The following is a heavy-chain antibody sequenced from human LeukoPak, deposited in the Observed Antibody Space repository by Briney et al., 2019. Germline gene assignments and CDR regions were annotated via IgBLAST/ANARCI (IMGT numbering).Heavy chain of an antibody. CDR1: GGSISSYY. CDR2: IYYSGST. D-gene: IGHD3-3*01. Sequence: PSETLSLTCTVSGGSISSYYWSWIRQPPGKGLEWIGYIYYSGSTNYNPSLKSRVTISVDTSKNQFSLKLSSVTAADTAVYYCAGAPSIFGVVITKPLPYYYYGMDVWGQGTTVTVS. V-gene: IGHV4-59*01. J-gene: IGHJ6*02. CDR3: AGAPSIFGVVITKPLPYYYYGMDV.